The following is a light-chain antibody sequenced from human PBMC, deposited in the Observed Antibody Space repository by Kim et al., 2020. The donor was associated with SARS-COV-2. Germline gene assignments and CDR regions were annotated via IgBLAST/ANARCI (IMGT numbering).Light chain of an antibody. J-gene: IGKJ2*01. CDR1: QSVLYSPNNKNY. CDR3: QQCYATPYT. V-gene: IGKV4-1*01. Sequence: DIVMSQSPDSLAVSLGERATINCKSSQSVLYSPNNKNYLAWYQQKPGQPPKLLIYWASTRESGVPDRFSGSGSATDFTLTISSLQAEDVAVYYCQQCYATPYTFGQGNKLEI. CDR2: WAS.